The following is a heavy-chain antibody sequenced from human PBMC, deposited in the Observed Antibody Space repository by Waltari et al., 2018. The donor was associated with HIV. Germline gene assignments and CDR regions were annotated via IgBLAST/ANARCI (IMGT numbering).Heavy chain of an antibody. Sequence: QVQLVQSGAEVKKPGASVKVSCKASGYTFTSYGITWVRQAPGQGFEWMGWISAYNGNTNHAQKVQGRVTMTTDTSTSTAYMELRSLRSDDTAVYYCAREGGGYDLPWFDPWGQGTLVTVSS. CDR2: ISAYNGNT. CDR1: GYTFTSYG. J-gene: IGHJ5*02. CDR3: AREGGGYDLPWFDP. V-gene: IGHV1-18*01. D-gene: IGHD5-12*01.